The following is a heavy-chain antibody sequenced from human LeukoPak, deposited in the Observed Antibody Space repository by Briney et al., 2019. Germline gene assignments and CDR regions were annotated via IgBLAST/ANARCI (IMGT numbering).Heavy chain of an antibody. CDR3: ARGRPYYDSSGYNPREDY. Sequence: SETLSLTCAVYGGSFSGYYWSWIRQPPGKGLEWIGEINHSGSTNYNPSLKSRVTISVDTSKNQFSLKLSSVTAADTAVYYCARGRPYYDSSGYNPREDYWGQGTLVTVSS. CDR2: INHSGST. CDR1: GGSFSGYY. V-gene: IGHV4-34*01. J-gene: IGHJ4*02. D-gene: IGHD3-22*01.